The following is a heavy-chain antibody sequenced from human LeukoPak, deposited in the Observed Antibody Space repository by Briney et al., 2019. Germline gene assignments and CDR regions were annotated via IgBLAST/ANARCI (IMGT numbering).Heavy chain of an antibody. CDR2: IYYSGGT. D-gene: IGHD3-9*01. J-gene: IGHJ6*03. Sequence: SETLSLTCTVSGGSISSGDYYWSWIRQPPGKGLEWIGYIYYSGGTYYNPSLKSRVTISVDTSKNQFSLKLSSVTAADTAVHYCATMTGYYYYYYMDVWGKGTTVTVSS. CDR1: GGSISSGDYY. V-gene: IGHV4-30-4*08. CDR3: ATMTGYYYYYYMDV.